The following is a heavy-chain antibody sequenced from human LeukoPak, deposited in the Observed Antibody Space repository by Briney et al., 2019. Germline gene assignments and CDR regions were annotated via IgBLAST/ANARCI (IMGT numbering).Heavy chain of an antibody. Sequence: SETLSLTCTVSGGSISSYYWSWIRQPPGKGLEWIGCIYYSGSTNYNPSLKSRVTISVGASKNQFSLKLSSVTAADTAVYYCARLGGDEVVPAARRWFDPWGQGTLVTVSS. CDR1: GGSISSYY. CDR3: ARLGGDEVVPAARRWFDP. D-gene: IGHD2-2*01. V-gene: IGHV4-59*01. CDR2: IYYSGST. J-gene: IGHJ5*02.